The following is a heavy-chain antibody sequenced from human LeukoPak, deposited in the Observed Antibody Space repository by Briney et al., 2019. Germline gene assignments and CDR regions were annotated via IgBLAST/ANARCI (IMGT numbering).Heavy chain of an antibody. CDR3: ARPDY. CDR1: EFTFSNYA. J-gene: IGHJ4*02. V-gene: IGHV3-23*01. Sequence: AGSLRLSCAASEFTFSNYAMNWVRQAPGKGLEWVSGISGSGGSTYYADSVKGRFTISRDNTKNSLYLQMSSLRVEDTAVYYCARPDYWGQGALVTVSS. CDR2: ISGSGGST.